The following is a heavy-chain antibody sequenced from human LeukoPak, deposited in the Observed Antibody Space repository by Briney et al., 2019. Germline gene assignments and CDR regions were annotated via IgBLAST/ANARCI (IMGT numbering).Heavy chain of an antibody. CDR1: GFTVSSNS. Sequence: GGSLRLSCTVSGFTVSSNSMSWVRQAPGKGLEWVSFIYSGGNTHYSDSVKGRFTISRDNSKNTLYLQMDSLRADDTAVYYCARRAGEYSHPYDYWGQGTLVTVSS. V-gene: IGHV3-53*01. J-gene: IGHJ4*02. CDR3: ARRAGEYSHPYDY. CDR2: IYSGGNT. D-gene: IGHD4-17*01.